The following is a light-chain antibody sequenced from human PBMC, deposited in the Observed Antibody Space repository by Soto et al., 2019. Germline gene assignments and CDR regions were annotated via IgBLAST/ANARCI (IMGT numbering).Light chain of an antibody. CDR1: QSISSK. Sequence: EIVMTQSPATLSVSPGERATLSCRASQSISSKLAWYQQRPGQAPRLLIFDASTRVTGVPVRFRGSGSGTEVTLTIGGLESEDFAVYCCQQYDKWPPTFGGGTKVEIK. CDR2: DAS. J-gene: IGKJ4*01. V-gene: IGKV3-15*01. CDR3: QQYDKWPPT.